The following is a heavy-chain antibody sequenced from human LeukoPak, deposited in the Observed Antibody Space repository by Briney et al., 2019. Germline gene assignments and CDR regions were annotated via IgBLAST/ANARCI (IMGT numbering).Heavy chain of an antibody. CDR1: GFTFGDYA. CDR3: ARDNYYYSSVYSKYYFDY. J-gene: IGHJ4*02. V-gene: IGHV3-49*04. CDR2: IRSKAHGGTI. Sequence: GGSLRLSCTVSGFTFGDYAMSWVRQAPGKGLEWVGFIRSKAHGGTIEYAASVKGGFTISRDDSKNIAYLQMNSLKTDDTAVYYCARDNYYYSSVYSKYYFDYWGQGTLVTVSS. D-gene: IGHD3-22*01.